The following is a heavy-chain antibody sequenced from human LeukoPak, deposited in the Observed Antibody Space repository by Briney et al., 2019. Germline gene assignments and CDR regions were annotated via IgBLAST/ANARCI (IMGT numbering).Heavy chain of an antibody. CDR1: GDSISSGDYY. V-gene: IGHV4-61*02. CDR3: ASGSYYASFDY. J-gene: IGHJ4*02. CDR2: ISSSGST. D-gene: IGHD2-2*01. Sequence: SQTLSLTCTVSGDSISSGDYYWSWIRQPAGKGLEWIGRISSSGSTNYNPSLKSRVTISVDTSKNQFSLKLSSVTAADTAVYYCASGSYYASFDYWGQGTLVTVSS.